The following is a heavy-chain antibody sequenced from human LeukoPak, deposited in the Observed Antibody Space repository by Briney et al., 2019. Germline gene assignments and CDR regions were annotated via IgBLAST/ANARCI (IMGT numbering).Heavy chain of an antibody. CDR2: ISSSSYI. Sequence: PGGSLRLSCAASGFTFSSYSMNWVRQAPGKGLEWVSSISSSSYIYYADSVKGRFTISRDNAKNSLYLQMNSLRAEDTAVYYCARDNTARNYGMDVWGQGTTVTVSS. V-gene: IGHV3-21*01. D-gene: IGHD5-18*01. CDR1: GFTFSSYS. J-gene: IGHJ6*02. CDR3: ARDNTARNYGMDV.